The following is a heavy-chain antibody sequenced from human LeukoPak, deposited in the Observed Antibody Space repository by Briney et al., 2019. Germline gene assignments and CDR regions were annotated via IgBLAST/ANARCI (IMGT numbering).Heavy chain of an antibody. CDR1: GESFSGYF. CDR2: INHSGST. Sequence: SETLSLTCAVYGESFSGYFWGWIRQPPGKGLEWICEINHSGSTYYNPSLKSRVTISVDTSKNQFSLKLSSVTAADTAVYYCARVVAEYGDFDYWGQGTLVTVSS. D-gene: IGHD4-17*01. V-gene: IGHV4-34*01. CDR3: ARVVAEYGDFDY. J-gene: IGHJ4*02.